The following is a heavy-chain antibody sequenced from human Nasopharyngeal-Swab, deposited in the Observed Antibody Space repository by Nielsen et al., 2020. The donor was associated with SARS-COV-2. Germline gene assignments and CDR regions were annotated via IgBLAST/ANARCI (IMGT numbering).Heavy chain of an antibody. Sequence: ALVKVSCKASGYTLSNYAMYWVRQAPGQRPEFMGWINAGKGNTIYSQRFQGRVRISRDTSANTVYMELNRLRSEDTAVYYCARVPAVAASRIDYWGQGTLVTVSS. V-gene: IGHV1-3*01. D-gene: IGHD6-19*01. CDR3: ARVPAVAASRIDY. CDR2: INAGKGNT. J-gene: IGHJ4*02. CDR1: GYTLSNYA.